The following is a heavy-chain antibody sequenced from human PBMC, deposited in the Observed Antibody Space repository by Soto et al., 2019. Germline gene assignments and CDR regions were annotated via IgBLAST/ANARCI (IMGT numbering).Heavy chain of an antibody. CDR1: VFTSSG. CDR3: AREGILGLFDAYDL. CDR2: ISTHNGNT. J-gene: IGHJ3*01. V-gene: IGHV1-18*04. D-gene: IGHD3-3*01. Sequence: ASVKVSCKASVFTSSGISWVRQAPGQRLEWMGWISTHNGNTIYAQKFQGRVIMTMDTSTTTVYMGLRSLRPDDTAVYLCAREGILGLFDAYDLWGQGTMVTVS.